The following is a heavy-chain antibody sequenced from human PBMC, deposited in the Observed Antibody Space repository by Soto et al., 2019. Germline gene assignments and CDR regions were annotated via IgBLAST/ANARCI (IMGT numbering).Heavy chain of an antibody. Sequence: GGSLRLSCAASGFTFSSYGMHWVRQAPGKGLEWVAVISYDGSNKYYADSVKGRFTISRDNSKNTLYLQMNSLRAEDTAVYYSAKDGTLGVRFLEWLSLYYFDYWGQGTLVTVSS. CDR1: GFTFSSYG. CDR3: AKDGTLGVRFLEWLSLYYFDY. V-gene: IGHV3-30*18. CDR2: ISYDGSNK. J-gene: IGHJ4*02. D-gene: IGHD3-3*01.